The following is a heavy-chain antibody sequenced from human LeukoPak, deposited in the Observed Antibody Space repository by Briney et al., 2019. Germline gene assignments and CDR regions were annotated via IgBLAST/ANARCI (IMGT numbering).Heavy chain of an antibody. CDR2: IRYDGSNK. J-gene: IGHJ3*02. D-gene: IGHD4-17*01. Sequence: PGGSLRLSCAASGFTFSSYGMHWVRQAPGKGLEWVAFIRYDGSNKYYADSVKGRFTISRDNSKNTLYLQMNSLRAEDTAVYYGARGATVTTFPDGAFDIWGQGTMVTVSS. CDR3: ARGATVTTFPDGAFDI. CDR1: GFTFSSYG. V-gene: IGHV3-30*02.